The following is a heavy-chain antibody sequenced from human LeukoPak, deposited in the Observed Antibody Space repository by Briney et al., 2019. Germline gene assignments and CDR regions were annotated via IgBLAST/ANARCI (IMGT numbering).Heavy chain of an antibody. J-gene: IGHJ3*02. CDR3: TRAPIVVVVAATGGDAFDI. D-gene: IGHD2-15*01. Sequence: PGGSLRLSCTASGFTFGDYAMSWFRQAPGKGLEWVGFIRSKAYGGTTEYAASVKGRFTISRDDSKSIAYLQMNSLKTEDTAVYYCTRAPIVVVVAATGGDAFDIWGQGTMVTVSS. V-gene: IGHV3-49*03. CDR1: GFTFGDYA. CDR2: IRSKAYGGTT.